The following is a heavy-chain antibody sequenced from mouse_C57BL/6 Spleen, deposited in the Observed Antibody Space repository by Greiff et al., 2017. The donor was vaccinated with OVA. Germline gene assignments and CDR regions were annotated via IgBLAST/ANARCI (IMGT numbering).Heavy chain of an antibody. D-gene: IGHD2-5*01. Sequence: QVQLQQPGAELVMPGASVKLSCKASGYTFTSYWMHWVKQRPGQGLEWIGEIDPSDSYTNYNQKFKGKSTLTVDKSSSTAYMQLSSLTSEDTAVYYCARRLSNLYAMDYWGQGTSVTVSS. CDR1: GYTFTSYW. CDR3: ARRLSNLYAMDY. CDR2: IDPSDSYT. V-gene: IGHV1-69*01. J-gene: IGHJ4*01.